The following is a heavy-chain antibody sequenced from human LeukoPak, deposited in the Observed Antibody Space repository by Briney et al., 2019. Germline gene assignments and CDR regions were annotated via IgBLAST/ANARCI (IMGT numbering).Heavy chain of an antibody. CDR2: IYYSGST. V-gene: IGHV4-59*01. J-gene: IGHJ6*02. D-gene: IGHD2-2*01. CDR3: ARAPESLGYCSSTSCYRYYYGMDV. CDR1: GGSISSYY. Sequence: SETLSLTCTVSGGSISSYYWSWLRQPPGKGLEWIGYIYYSGSTNYNPSLKSRVTISVDTSKNQFSLKLSSVTAADTAVYYCARAPESLGYCSSTSCYRYYYGMDVWGQGTTVTVSS.